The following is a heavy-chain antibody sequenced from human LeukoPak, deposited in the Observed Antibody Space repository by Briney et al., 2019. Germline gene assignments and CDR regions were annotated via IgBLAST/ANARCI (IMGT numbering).Heavy chain of an antibody. CDR1: GFTFSSYE. V-gene: IGHV3-48*03. CDR3: ARDFLGSCSGGSCQRSYYFDY. CDR2: ISSSGSTI. Sequence: PGGSLRLSCAASGFTFSSYEMNWVRQAPGKGLEWVSYISSSGSTIYYADSVKGRFTISRDNSKNTLYLQMNSLRPEDTAVYYCARDFLGSCSGGSCQRSYYFDYWGQGTLVTVSS. D-gene: IGHD2-15*01. J-gene: IGHJ4*02.